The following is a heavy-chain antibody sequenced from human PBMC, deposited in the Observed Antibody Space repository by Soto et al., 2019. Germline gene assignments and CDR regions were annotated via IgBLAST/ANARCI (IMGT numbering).Heavy chain of an antibody. CDR3: ARTGYYYGSGSYYGY. CDR1: GGSFSGYY. V-gene: IGHV4-34*01. Sequence: SEALSLTCAVYGGSFSGYYWSWIRQPPGKGLEWIGEINHSGSTNYNPSLKSRVTISVDTSKNQFSLKLSSVTAADTAVYYCARTGYYYGSGSYYGYWGQGTLVTVSS. J-gene: IGHJ4*02. CDR2: INHSGST. D-gene: IGHD3-10*01.